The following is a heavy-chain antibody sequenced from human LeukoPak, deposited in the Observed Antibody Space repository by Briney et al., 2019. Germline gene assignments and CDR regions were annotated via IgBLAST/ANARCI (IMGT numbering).Heavy chain of an antibody. Sequence: GGSLRLSCAASGFTFSSYSMNWVRQAPGKGLEWVSSISSSSSYIYYADSVKGRFTISRDNAKNSLYLQMNSLRAEDMAVYYCARETYYYDSSGYFDNWGQGTLVTVSS. CDR1: GFTFSSYS. CDR3: ARETYYYDSSGYFDN. D-gene: IGHD3-22*01. J-gene: IGHJ4*02. V-gene: IGHV3-21*01. CDR2: ISSSSSYI.